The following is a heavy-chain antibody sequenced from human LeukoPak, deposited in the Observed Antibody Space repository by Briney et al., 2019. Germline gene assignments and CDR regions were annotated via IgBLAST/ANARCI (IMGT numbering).Heavy chain of an antibody. Sequence: SETLSLTCAVYGGSFSGYYWSWIRQPPGKGLEWIGEINQSGSTNYNPSLKSRVTISVDTSKNQFSLKLSSVTAADTAVYYCARGLGCSSTSCLYYYYYYYMDVWGKGTTVTVSS. CDR1: GGSFSGYY. J-gene: IGHJ6*03. D-gene: IGHD2-2*01. V-gene: IGHV4-34*01. CDR3: ARGLGCSSTSCLYYYYYYYMDV. CDR2: INQSGST.